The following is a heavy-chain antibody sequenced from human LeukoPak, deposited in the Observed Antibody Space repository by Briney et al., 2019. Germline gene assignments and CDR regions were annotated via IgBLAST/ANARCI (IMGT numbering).Heavy chain of an antibody. CDR3: ARGGDFHAFDI. J-gene: IGHJ3*02. CDR1: GFTFSSYW. V-gene: IGHV3-74*01. Sequence: GGSLRLSCVASGFTFSSYWMHWVRQAPGKGLVWVSRIGSVGSDTIYADSVKGRFTISRDNAKNTLYLQMNSLRAEDTAVYYCARGGDFHAFDIWGQGPMFTVSS. CDR2: IGSVGSDT. D-gene: IGHD3-16*01.